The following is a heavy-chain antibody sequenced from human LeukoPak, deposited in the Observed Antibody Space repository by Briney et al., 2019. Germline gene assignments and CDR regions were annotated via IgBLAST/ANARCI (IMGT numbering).Heavy chain of an antibody. CDR2: MNPNNGGT. J-gene: IGHJ6*02. CDR3: ARGAIFGVTPRGYGMDV. D-gene: IGHD3-3*01. Sequence: ASVKVSCKASGYTFTIYDINWVRQAPGQGLEWVGWMNPNNGGTVYARKFQGRATMTRDTSTGASYIELNSLRSEDTAVYYCARGAIFGVTPRGYGMDVWGQGTTVTVSS. V-gene: IGHV1-8*01. CDR1: GYTFTIYD.